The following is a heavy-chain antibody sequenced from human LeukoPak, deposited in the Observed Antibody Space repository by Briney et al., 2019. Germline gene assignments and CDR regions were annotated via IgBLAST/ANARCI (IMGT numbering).Heavy chain of an antibody. V-gene: IGHV4-39*07. CDR1: GGSISSSSYY. D-gene: IGHD3-10*01. CDR3: ARGRGYYYGSGSPRGDY. J-gene: IGHJ4*02. Sequence: SETLSLTCTVSGGSISSSSYYWGWIRQPPGKGLEWIGSVYYTGASYYNPSLKSRVTISVDTSKNQFSLKLSSVTAADTAVYYCARGRGYYYGSGSPRGDYWGQGTLVTVSS. CDR2: VYYTGAS.